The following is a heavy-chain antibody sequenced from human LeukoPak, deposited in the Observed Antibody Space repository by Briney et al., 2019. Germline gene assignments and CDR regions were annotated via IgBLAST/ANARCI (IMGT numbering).Heavy chain of an antibody. CDR2: IYYSGST. CDR1: GGSISSSSYY. V-gene: IGHV4-39*01. D-gene: IGHD2-2*01. J-gene: IGHJ3*02. CDR3: ARPNIVVVPAAYTYDI. Sequence: KPSETLSLTCTVSGGSISSSSYYWGWIRQPPGKGLEWIGSIYYSGSTYYNPSLKSRVTISVDTSKNQFSLKLSSVTAADTAVYYCARPNIVVVPAAYTYDIWGQGTMVTFSS.